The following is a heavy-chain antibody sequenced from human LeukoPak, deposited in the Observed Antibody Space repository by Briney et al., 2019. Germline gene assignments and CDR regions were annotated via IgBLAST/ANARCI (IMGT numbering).Heavy chain of an antibody. J-gene: IGHJ4*02. CDR3: ASGGDHHGDYFDY. Sequence: SVKVSCKASGCTFTSYAISWVRQAPGQGLEGMGRINPNFGTSNYAQKLQGRVTITADKSRSTAYIELSSLRAEGTAVYYCASGGDHHGDYFDYWGEGTLVTAS. V-gene: IGHV1-69*06. CDR1: GCTFTSYA. D-gene: IGHD3-16*01. CDR2: INPNFGTS.